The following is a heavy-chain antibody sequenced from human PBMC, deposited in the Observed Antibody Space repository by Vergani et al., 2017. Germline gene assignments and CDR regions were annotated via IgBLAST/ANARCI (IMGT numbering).Heavy chain of an antibody. V-gene: IGHV4-39*01. CDR3: ARMRNFGVVNDDY. J-gene: IGHJ4*02. CDR2: IYYSGST. Sequence: QLQLQESGPGLVKPSETLSLTCTVSGGSISSSSYYWGWIRQPPGKGLEWIGSIYYSGSTYYNPSLKRRVTISVDTSKNQFSLKLSSVTAADTAVYYCARMRNFGVVNDDYWGQGTLVTVSS. D-gene: IGHD3-3*01. CDR1: GGSISSSSYY.